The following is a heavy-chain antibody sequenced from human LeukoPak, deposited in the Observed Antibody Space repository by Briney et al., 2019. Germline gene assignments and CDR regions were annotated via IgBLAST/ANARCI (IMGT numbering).Heavy chain of an antibody. D-gene: IGHD1-26*01. CDR1: GFTFDDYI. Sequence: GGSLRLSCAASGFTFDDYIMHWVRQAPGKGLEWVSLISWDGDTTYYADSVKGRFTISRDNAKNTLSLQMNSLRAEDTALYYCARDSFDWTYYRGFDYWGQGTLVTVSS. CDR3: ARDSFDWTYYRGFDY. V-gene: IGHV3-43*01. J-gene: IGHJ4*02. CDR2: ISWDGDTT.